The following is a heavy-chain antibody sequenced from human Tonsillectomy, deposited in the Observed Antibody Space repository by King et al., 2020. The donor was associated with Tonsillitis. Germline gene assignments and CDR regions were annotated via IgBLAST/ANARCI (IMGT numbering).Heavy chain of an antibody. Sequence: VQLVESGGGLAKPGGSLTLSCVVSGSTFSDAWMRDAWMSRVRQAPWKGREMISRIKSKGGGGTTDYAAPAKGRFTISRDDSRNTIFLQMNSRKTEDKARYYCTDDKTEHGAFDIWGQGTMVTVSS. J-gene: IGHJ3*02. V-gene: IGHV3-15*01. CDR3: TDDKTEHGAFDI. D-gene: IGHD3-22*01. CDR2: IKSKGGGGTT. CDR1: GSTFSDAWMRDAW.